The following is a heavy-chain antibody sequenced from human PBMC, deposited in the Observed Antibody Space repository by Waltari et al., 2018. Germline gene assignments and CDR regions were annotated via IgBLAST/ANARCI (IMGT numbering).Heavy chain of an antibody. Sequence: QVQLVESGGGVVQPGRSLRLSCAASGFTFSSYGMHWVRQAPGKGLEWVAVIWYDGSNKYYADSVKCRFTISRDNSKNTLYLQMNSLRAEDTAMYYCAKDGSSGWYVTVGEYFQHWGQGTLVTVSS. CDR1: GFTFSSYG. CDR3: AKDGSSGWYVTVGEYFQH. V-gene: IGHV3-30*18. D-gene: IGHD6-19*01. J-gene: IGHJ1*01. CDR2: IWYDGSNK.